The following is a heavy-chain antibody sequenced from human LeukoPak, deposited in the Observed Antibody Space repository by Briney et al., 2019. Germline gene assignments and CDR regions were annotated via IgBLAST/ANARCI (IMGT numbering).Heavy chain of an antibody. V-gene: IGHV3-66*01. CDR2: IYNGGST. J-gene: IGHJ5*02. CDR3: AKIEGDIVVVVAAITWFDP. Sequence: GGSLRLSCAASGFTVSSNYMSWVRQAPGKGLEWVSVIYNGGSTYYADSVKGRFTISRDKSKNTLYLQMNSLRAEDTAVYYCAKIEGDIVVVVAAITWFDPWGQGTLVTVSS. CDR1: GFTVSSNY. D-gene: IGHD2-15*01.